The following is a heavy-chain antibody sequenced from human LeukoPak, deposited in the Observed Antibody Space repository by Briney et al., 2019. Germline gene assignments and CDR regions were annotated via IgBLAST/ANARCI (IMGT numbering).Heavy chain of an antibody. Sequence: GGSLRLSCAASGFTFSDYYMSWIRQAPGKGLECLSYISSTGRTLHYADSVKGRFTISRDNAENSLYLQMNSLRVEDTAVYYCARRLYCSTTSCHTAGYYYYYMDVWGKGTTVTVSS. V-gene: IGHV3-11*01. CDR3: ARRLYCSTTSCHTAGYYYYYMDV. J-gene: IGHJ6*03. D-gene: IGHD2-2*01. CDR2: ISSTGRTL. CDR1: GFTFSDYY.